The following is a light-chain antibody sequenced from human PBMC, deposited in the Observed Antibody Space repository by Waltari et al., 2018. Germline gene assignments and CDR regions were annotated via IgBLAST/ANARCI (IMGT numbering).Light chain of an antibody. Sequence: IVMTQSPATLSVSPGERATLSCTASQSVGNDLAWYHQAPGQAPRLLIYGASSRATGVPARFSGSGSGTEFTLTITSLQSGDFGIYFCQQYKEWPPWTFGQGTRVDTK. V-gene: IGKV3-15*01. CDR1: QSVGND. CDR2: GAS. J-gene: IGKJ1*01. CDR3: QQYKEWPPWT.